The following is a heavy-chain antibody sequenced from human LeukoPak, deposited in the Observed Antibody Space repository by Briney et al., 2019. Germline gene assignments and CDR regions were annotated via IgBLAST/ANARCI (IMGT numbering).Heavy chain of an antibody. J-gene: IGHJ4*02. D-gene: IGHD2-15*01. Sequence: PSETLSLTCTVSGYSISSGYYWGWIRQPPGKGLEWIGSIYHSGSTYYNPSLKSRVTISVDTSKNQFSLKLSSVTAADTAVYYCARGLLHYDYWGQGTLVTVSS. CDR2: IYHSGST. CDR1: GYSISSGYY. V-gene: IGHV4-38-2*02. CDR3: ARGLLHYDY.